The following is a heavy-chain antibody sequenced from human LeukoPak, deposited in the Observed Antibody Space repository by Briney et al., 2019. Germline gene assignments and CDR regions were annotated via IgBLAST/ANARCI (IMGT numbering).Heavy chain of an antibody. CDR2: IYYSGST. Sequence: SETLSLTCTVSGGSISSSSYYWSWIRQPPGKGLEWIGYIYYSGSTNYNPSLKSRVTISVDTSKNQFSLKLSSVTAADTAVYYCARDREEQLAPPAFDIWGQGTMVTVSS. V-gene: IGHV4-61*01. CDR3: ARDREEQLAPPAFDI. CDR1: GGSISSSSYY. D-gene: IGHD6-6*01. J-gene: IGHJ3*02.